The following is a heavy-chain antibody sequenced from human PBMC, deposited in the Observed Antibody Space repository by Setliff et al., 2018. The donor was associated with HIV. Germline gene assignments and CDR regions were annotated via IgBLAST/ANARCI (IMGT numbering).Heavy chain of an antibody. CDR1: GGSFNSYA. D-gene: IGHD2-21*01. V-gene: IGHV1-69*13. Sequence: ASVKVSCTASGGSFNSYAISWVRQAPGQGLEWMGGIIPMFGTANYEQQFQGRFTITADESTSTAYMELSSLRSEDTAVYFCARDPVIDNSARPYYLDYWGQGTLVTVSS. CDR3: ARDPVIDNSARPYYLDY. J-gene: IGHJ4*02. CDR2: IIPMFGTA.